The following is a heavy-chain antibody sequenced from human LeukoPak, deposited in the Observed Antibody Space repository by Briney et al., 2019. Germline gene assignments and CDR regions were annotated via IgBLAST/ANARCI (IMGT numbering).Heavy chain of an antibody. CDR1: GGSISSYY. CDR2: IYYSGST. Sequence: RSSETLSLTCTVSGGSISSYYWSWIRQPPGKGLEWIGYIYYSGSTNYNPSLKSRVTISVDTSKNQFSLKLSSVTAADTAVYYCARGHVKVGATSSQRYYYYYYMDVWGKGTTVTISS. V-gene: IGHV4-59*01. J-gene: IGHJ6*03. CDR3: ARGHVKVGATSSQRYYYYYYMDV. D-gene: IGHD1-26*01.